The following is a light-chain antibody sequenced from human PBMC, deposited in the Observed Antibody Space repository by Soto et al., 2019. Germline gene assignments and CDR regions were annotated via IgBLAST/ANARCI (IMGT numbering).Light chain of an antibody. CDR1: QSVSSNY. V-gene: IGKV3-20*01. Sequence: EIVLTQSPGTLSLSPGEIATLSCSASQSVSSNYLAWYQQKPGQAPRLLISGASSRATGIPDRFSGSGSGTDFTLTISRLEPEDFAVYYCQQYGSSRTFGQGTKVDIK. CDR2: GAS. CDR3: QQYGSSRT. J-gene: IGKJ1*01.